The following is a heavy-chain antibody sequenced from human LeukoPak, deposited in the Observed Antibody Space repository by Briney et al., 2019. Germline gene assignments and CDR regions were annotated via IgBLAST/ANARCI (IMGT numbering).Heavy chain of an antibody. CDR2: ISYDGSNK. J-gene: IGHJ4*02. Sequence: PGGSLRLSCAASGFTFSSYGMHWVRQAPGKGLEWVAVISYDGSNKYYADSAKGRFTISRDNSKNTLYLQMNSLRAEDTAVYYCARDPRHNWNYGDYWGQGTLVTVSS. CDR3: ARDPRHNWNYGDY. D-gene: IGHD1-20*01. CDR1: GFTFSSYG. V-gene: IGHV3-30*03.